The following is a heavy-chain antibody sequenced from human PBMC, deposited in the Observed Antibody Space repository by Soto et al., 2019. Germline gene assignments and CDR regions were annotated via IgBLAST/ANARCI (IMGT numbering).Heavy chain of an antibody. CDR2: IYYSGST. CDR1: GGSISSYY. V-gene: IGHV4-59*01. D-gene: IGHD2-15*01. J-gene: IGHJ4*02. CDR3: ARGKRGRLVVAAPQFDY. Sequence: SDTLSLTCTVSGGSISSYYWSWIRQPPGKGLEWIGYIYYSGSTNYNPSLKSRVTISVDTSKNQFSLKLSSVTAADTAVYYCARGKRGRLVVAAPQFDYWGQGTLVTVS.